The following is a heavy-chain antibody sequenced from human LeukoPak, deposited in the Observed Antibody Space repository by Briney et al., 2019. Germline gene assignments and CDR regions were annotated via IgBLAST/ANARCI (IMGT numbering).Heavy chain of an antibody. V-gene: IGHV4-30-4*01. Sequence: PSETLSLTCTVSGGSISNANYLWSWIRQPPGKGLEWIAYVRYSGAAYSNPSLESRATILVDTSKNQFSLRLTSVTAADTAVYYCAREVVHPTDSDAFDIWGQGTMVTVSS. CDR2: VRYSGAA. CDR3: AREVVHPTDSDAFDI. D-gene: IGHD6-6*01. CDR1: GGSISNANYL. J-gene: IGHJ3*02.